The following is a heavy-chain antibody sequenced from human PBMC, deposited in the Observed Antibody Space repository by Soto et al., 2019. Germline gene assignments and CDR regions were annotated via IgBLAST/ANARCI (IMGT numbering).Heavy chain of an antibody. CDR1: GGSISSFNYF. D-gene: IGHD2-15*01. J-gene: IGHJ5*02. V-gene: IGHV4-39*01. Sequence: QLQLQESGPGLVQPSETLSLTCTVSGGSISSFNYFWGWIRQPPGKGLEWIGSLYNCGNTYYNPSPQSRVTISVDTSKKQCTLTLRSVTAADTAVYYCARGGGSTFNWFDPWGQGTLVTVSP. CDR3: ARGGGSTFNWFDP. CDR2: LYNCGNT.